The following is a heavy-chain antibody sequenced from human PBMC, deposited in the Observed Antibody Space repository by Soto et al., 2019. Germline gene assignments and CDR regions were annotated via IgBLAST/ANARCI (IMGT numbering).Heavy chain of an antibody. D-gene: IGHD4-17*01. CDR2: ISGGGGSA. CDR1: GFTFTNYG. CDR3: ARDRQSYGDYGMDV. Sequence: GGSLRLSCAASGFTFTNYGMSWVRQAPGKGLEWVSSISGGGGSAYYADSVMGRFTISRDNSKNTLYLQMNSLRAEDTAVYYCARDRQSYGDYGMDVWGQGTTVTVSS. J-gene: IGHJ6*02. V-gene: IGHV3-23*01.